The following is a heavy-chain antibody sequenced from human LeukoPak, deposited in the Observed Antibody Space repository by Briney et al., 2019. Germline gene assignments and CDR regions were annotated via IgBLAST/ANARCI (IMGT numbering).Heavy chain of an antibody. CDR2: ISSSSSYI. CDR1: GFTFSSYS. Sequence: GGSLRLSCAASGFTFSSYSMNWVRQAPGKGLEWVSSISSSSSYIYYADPVKGRFTISRDNAKNSLYLQMNSLRAEDAAVYYCARDQTRSRGYYFDYWGQGTLVTVSS. J-gene: IGHJ4*02. D-gene: IGHD6-19*01. CDR3: ARDQTRSRGYYFDY. V-gene: IGHV3-21*01.